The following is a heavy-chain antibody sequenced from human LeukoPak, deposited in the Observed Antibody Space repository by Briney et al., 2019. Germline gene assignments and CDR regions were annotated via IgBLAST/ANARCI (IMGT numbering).Heavy chain of an antibody. CDR1: GFTFDDYA. V-gene: IGHV3-9*01. CDR2: ISWNSGSI. CDR3: TRDLMDYDVSTGLHHYYMDV. J-gene: IGHJ6*02. D-gene: IGHD3-9*01. Sequence: GRSLRLSCAASGFTFDDYAMHWVRQAPGKGLEWVSGISWNSGSIGYADSVKGRFTISRDNAKNSLYLQMNTLRVEDTAVYYCTRDLMDYDVSTGLHHYYMDVWGQGTTVTVSS.